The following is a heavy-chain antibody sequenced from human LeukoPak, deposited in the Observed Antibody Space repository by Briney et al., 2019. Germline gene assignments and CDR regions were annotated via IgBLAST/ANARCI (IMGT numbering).Heavy chain of an antibody. J-gene: IGHJ4*02. CDR2: INPNSGGT. Sequence: ASVTVSCKASGYTFTGYYMHWVRQAPGQGLEWMGWINPNSGGTNYAQKFQGRVTMTRDTSISTAYMELSRLRSDDTAVYYCANHLYSSSWYDYWGQGTLVTVSS. D-gene: IGHD6-13*01. CDR3: ANHLYSSSWYDY. CDR1: GYTFTGYY. V-gene: IGHV1-2*02.